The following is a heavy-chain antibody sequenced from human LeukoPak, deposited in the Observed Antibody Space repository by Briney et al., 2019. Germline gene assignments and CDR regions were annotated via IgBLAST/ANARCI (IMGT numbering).Heavy chain of an antibody. J-gene: IGHJ3*02. CDR2: ISSSGSTI. CDR1: GFTFSSYE. CDR3: ATQGGPYDSSGYYYVRGASDI. D-gene: IGHD3-22*01. V-gene: IGHV3-48*03. Sequence: GGSLRLSCAASGFTFSSYEMNWVRQAPGKGLEWVSYISSSGSTIYYADSVKGRFTISRDNAKNSLYLQMNSLRAEDTAVYYCATQGGPYDSSGYYYVRGASDIWGQGTMVTVSS.